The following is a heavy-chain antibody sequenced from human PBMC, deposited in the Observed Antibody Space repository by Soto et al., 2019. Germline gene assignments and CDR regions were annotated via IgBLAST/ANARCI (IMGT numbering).Heavy chain of an antibody. CDR3: AKAGWYYYDSSGYSDY. CDR2: ISGRGGST. J-gene: IGHJ4*02. D-gene: IGHD3-22*01. CDR1: GFTFSSYT. V-gene: IGHV3-23*01. Sequence: EVQLLESGGGLVQPGGSLRLSCAASGFTFSSYTMSWVRQAPGKGLEWVSAISGRGGSTYYADYVKGRFTISRDSSKNTLYLPMNSLRAEATAVYYCAKAGWYYYDSSGYSDYWGQGTLVTVSS.